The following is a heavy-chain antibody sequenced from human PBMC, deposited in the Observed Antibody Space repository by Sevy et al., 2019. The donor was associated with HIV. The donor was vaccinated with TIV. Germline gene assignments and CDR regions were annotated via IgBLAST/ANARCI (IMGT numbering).Heavy chain of an antibody. Sequence: ASVKVSCKASGYTFTSYYMHWVRQAPGQGLEWMGIINPSGGSTSYAQKFQGRVTMTRDTSTNTVYMELSSLRSEDTAVYYCARAWSRYYYDSSGYYNDYWGQGTLVTVSS. CDR2: INPSGGST. V-gene: IGHV1-46*01. J-gene: IGHJ4*02. CDR1: GYTFTSYY. D-gene: IGHD3-22*01. CDR3: ARAWSRYYYDSSGYYNDY.